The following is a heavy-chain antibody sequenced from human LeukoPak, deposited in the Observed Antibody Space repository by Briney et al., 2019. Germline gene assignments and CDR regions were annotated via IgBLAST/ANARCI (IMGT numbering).Heavy chain of an antibody. CDR3: AKDRYYDILTGPRLGFDY. CDR2: IYSGGST. CDR1: GFTVSSNY. J-gene: IGHJ4*02. Sequence: GGSLRLSCAASGFTVSSNYMSWVRQAPGQGLEWVSVIYSGGSTYYADSVKGRFTISRDNSKNTLYLQMNSLRAEDTAVYYCAKDRYYDILTGPRLGFDYWGQGTLVTVSS. D-gene: IGHD3-9*01. V-gene: IGHV3-53*01.